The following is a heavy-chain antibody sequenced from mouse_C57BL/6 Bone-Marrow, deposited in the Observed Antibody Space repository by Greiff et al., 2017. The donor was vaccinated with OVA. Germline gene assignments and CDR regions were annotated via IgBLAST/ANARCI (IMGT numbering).Heavy chain of an antibody. CDR1: GYSITSGYD. Sequence: DVKLQESGPGMVKPSQSLSLTCTVTGYSITSGYDWHWIRHFPGNKLEWMGYISYSGSTNYNPSLKSRISITHDTSKNHFFLKLNSVTTEDTATYYCARRRTVNWYFDVWGTGTTVTVSS. V-gene: IGHV3-1*01. D-gene: IGHD1-1*01. J-gene: IGHJ1*03. CDR2: ISYSGST. CDR3: ARRRTVNWYFDV.